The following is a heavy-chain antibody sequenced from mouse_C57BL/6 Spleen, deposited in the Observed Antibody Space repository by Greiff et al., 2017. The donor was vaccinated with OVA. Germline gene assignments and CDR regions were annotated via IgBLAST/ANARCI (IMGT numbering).Heavy chain of an antibody. CDR2: INPGSGGT. V-gene: IGHV1-54*01. Sequence: VQLQQSGAELVRPGTSVKVSCKASGYAFTNYLIEWVKQRPGQGLEWIGLINPGSGGTNYNEKFKGKATLTADKSSSTAYMQLSSLTSEDSAVYFCAITTDWYFDVWGTGTTVTVSS. CDR3: AITTDWYFDV. CDR1: GYAFTNYL. D-gene: IGHD1-1*01. J-gene: IGHJ1*03.